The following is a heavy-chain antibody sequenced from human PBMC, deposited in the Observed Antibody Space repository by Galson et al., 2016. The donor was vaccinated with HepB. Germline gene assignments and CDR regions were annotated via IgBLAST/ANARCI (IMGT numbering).Heavy chain of an antibody. J-gene: IGHJ4*02. CDR3: ARDLSAISSGVFDD. D-gene: IGHD3-9*01. CDR1: AFTFSRYA. Sequence: SLRLSCAASAFTFSRYAMHWVRQAPGKGLEWVAVIWFDGHNKYYADSVKGRFTISRDNSKNSLYLQMNSLRAEDTAVYYCARDLSAISSGVFDDWGQGTLVIVSS. CDR2: IWFDGHNK. V-gene: IGHV3-33*01.